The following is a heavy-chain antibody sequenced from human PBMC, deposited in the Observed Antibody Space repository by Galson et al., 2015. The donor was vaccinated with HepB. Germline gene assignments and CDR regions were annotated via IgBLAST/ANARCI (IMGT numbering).Heavy chain of an antibody. V-gene: IGHV1-69*13. D-gene: IGHD3-10*01. J-gene: IGHJ4*02. Sequence: SVKVSCKASGGTFSSYAISWVRQAPGQGLEWMGGIIPIFGTANYAQKFQGRVTITADESTSTAYMDLSSLRSEDTAIYYCARGSGDYNSGRPPPFDYWGQGTLVTVSS. CDR2: IIPIFGTA. CDR3: ARGSGDYNSGRPPPFDY. CDR1: GGTFSSYA.